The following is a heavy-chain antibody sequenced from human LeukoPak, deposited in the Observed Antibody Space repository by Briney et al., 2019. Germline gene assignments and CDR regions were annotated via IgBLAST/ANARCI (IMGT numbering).Heavy chain of an antibody. CDR2: ITGSGSTI. J-gene: IGHJ4*03. CDR3: ARPTSSGWYSH. V-gene: IGHV3-48*01. CDR1: GFTFSDYN. Sequence: GGSLRLSCAASGFTFSDYNMNWVRQAPGKGLEWVSYITGSGSTIFYADSVKGRFTISRDNVKNSLYLQMNSLRAEDTAVYYCARPTSSGWYSHWGQGTVVTVS. D-gene: IGHD6-19*01.